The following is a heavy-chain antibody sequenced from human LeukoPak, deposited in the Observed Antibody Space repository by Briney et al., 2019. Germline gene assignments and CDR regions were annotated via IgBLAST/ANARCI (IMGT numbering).Heavy chain of an antibody. D-gene: IGHD3-10*01. CDR3: AIKQLYFEN. Sequence: GGSLRLSCAASGFTFTNYGVGWVRHAQGKGLEWVSSISVSGADTYYPDSVKGRFTVYRDNSKNALYLQMTSLRADGTAVYYCAIKQLYFENWGQGTLVTVSS. CDR2: ISVSGADT. V-gene: IGHV3-23*01. J-gene: IGHJ4*02. CDR1: GFTFTNYG.